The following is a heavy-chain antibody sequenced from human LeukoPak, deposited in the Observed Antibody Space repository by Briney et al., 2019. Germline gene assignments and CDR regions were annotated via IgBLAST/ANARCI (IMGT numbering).Heavy chain of an antibody. V-gene: IGHV3-21*01. CDR1: GFTFSSYS. Sequence: PGGSPRLSCVASGFTFSSYSMNWVRQAPGKGLEWVSSISSSSNYIYYADSVKGRFTISRDNAKNSLYLQMNSLRAEDTAVYYCARGRGIAAATNPNDYWGQGTLVSVSS. CDR2: ISSSSNYI. CDR3: ARGRGIAAATNPNDY. D-gene: IGHD1-26*01. J-gene: IGHJ4*02.